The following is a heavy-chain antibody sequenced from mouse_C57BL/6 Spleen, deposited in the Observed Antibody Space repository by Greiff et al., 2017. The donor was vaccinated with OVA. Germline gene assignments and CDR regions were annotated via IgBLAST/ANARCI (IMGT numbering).Heavy chain of an antibody. CDR1: GYTFTSYW. Sequence: VKLQQPGAELVRPGTSVKLSCKASGYTFTSYWMHWVKQRPGQGLEWIGVIDPSDSYTNYNQKFKGKATLTVDTSSSTAYMQLSSLTSEDSAVYYCAREETGTFDYWGQGTTLTVSS. V-gene: IGHV1-59*01. CDR3: AREETGTFDY. J-gene: IGHJ2*01. CDR2: IDPSDSYT. D-gene: IGHD4-1*01.